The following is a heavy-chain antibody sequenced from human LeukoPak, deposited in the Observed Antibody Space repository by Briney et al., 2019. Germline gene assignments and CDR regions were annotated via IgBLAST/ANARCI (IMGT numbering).Heavy chain of an antibody. J-gene: IGHJ4*02. D-gene: IGHD1-1*01. CDR2: ISRSGNTT. CDR3: AKDVQSWPTYFDY. CDR1: GFTFSSYE. V-gene: IGHV3-48*03. Sequence: PGGSLRLSCAASGFTFSSYEMNWVRQAPGKGLEWVSYISRSGNTTYYADSVKGRFTVSRDNSKNTLYLQMNSLRAEDTAVYYCAKDVQSWPTYFDYWGQGTLVTVSS.